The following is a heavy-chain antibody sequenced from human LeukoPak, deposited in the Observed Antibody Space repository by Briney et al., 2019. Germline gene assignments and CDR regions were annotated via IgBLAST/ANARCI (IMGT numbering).Heavy chain of an antibody. CDR1: GFTFSNYW. J-gene: IGHJ4*02. CDR3: ASKVNYPPFDH. Sequence: GGSLRLSCAASGFTFSNYWMHWVRQAPGKGLVWVSRINRDGGGTDYADSVKGRFTISRDNAKNTLYLQMDSLRAEDTAVYYCASKVNYPPFDHWGQGTLVTVSS. D-gene: IGHD5-24*01. V-gene: IGHV3-74*01. CDR2: INRDGGGT.